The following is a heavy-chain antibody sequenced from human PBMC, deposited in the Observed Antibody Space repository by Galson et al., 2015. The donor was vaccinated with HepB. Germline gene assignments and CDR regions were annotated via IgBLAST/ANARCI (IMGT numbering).Heavy chain of an antibody. V-gene: IGHV3-21*01. CDR2: ITSNGAFI. Sequence: SLRLSCAASGFPFSTYTMNWLRQAPGKGLEWVSSITSNGAFIYYADSVKGRFTISRDNAKNSLYLRMSSLRAEDTAVYYCASPFYYGSGNYYLVGDFWGQGTLVTVSS. D-gene: IGHD3-10*01. J-gene: IGHJ4*02. CDR3: ASPFYYGSGNYYLVGDF. CDR1: GFPFSTYT.